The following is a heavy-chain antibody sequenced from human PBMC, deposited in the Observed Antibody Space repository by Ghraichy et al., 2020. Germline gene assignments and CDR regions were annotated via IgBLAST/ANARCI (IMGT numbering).Heavy chain of an antibody. J-gene: IGHJ4*02. CDR1: GDSISGTHW. V-gene: IGHV4-4*02. Sequence: SETLSLTCAVSGDSISGTHWWNWVRQPPGKGLEWIGEIYHSGSTKYNPSLKSRVTISVDTSKNQFSLKLNSVTAADTAIYYCARDQGDNGDRSPLDQWGQGTLVTISS. D-gene: IGHD4-17*01. CDR3: ARDQGDNGDRSPLDQ. CDR2: IYHSGST.